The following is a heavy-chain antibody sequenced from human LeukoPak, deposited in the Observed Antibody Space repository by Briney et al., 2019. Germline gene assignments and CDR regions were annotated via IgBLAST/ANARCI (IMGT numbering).Heavy chain of an antibody. J-gene: IGHJ4*02. D-gene: IGHD3-3*01. CDR3: AKARTITIFGVVIRPYFDY. CDR2: ISGSGGST. CDR1: GFTFSSYA. V-gene: IGHV3-23*01. Sequence: GGSLRLSCAASGFTFSSYAMSWVRQAPGKGLEWVSAISGSGGSTYYADSVKGRFTISRDNSKNTLYLQMNSLRAEDTAVYYCAKARTITIFGVVIRPYFDYWGQGTLVTVSS.